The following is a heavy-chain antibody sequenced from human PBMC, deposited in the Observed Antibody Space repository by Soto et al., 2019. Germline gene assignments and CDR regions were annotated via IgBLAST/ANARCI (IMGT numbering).Heavy chain of an antibody. J-gene: IGHJ6*04. CDR3: ARDDYYYYYGMDV. V-gene: IGHV3-33*01. Sequence: QVQLVESGGGVVQPGRSLRGSCAASGFTFTNYGIHWVRQAPGKGLEWVAIIWYDGSNKYYADSVKGRFTISRDNSKNTVYLQMNSLRAEDTAVYYCARDDYYYYYGMDVCGKGTTVTVSS. CDR1: GFTFTNYG. CDR2: IWYDGSNK.